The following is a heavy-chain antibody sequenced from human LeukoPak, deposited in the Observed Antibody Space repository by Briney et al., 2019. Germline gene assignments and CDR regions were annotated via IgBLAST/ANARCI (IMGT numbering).Heavy chain of an antibody. V-gene: IGHV3-21*01. CDR2: ISSSSSYI. CDR1: GFTFSSYG. J-gene: IGHJ6*02. Sequence: GGSLRLSCAASGFTFSSYGMNWVRQAPGKGLEWVSSISSSSSYIYYADSVKGRFTISRDNAKNSLYLQMNILRAEDTAVYYCARDLPHYYDISGYYFGYYYGMDVWGQGTTVTVPS. CDR3: ARDLPHYYDISGYYFGYYYGMDV. D-gene: IGHD3-22*01.